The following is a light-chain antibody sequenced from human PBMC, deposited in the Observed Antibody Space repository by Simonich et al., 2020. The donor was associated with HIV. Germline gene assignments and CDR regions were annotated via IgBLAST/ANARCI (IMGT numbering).Light chain of an antibody. CDR1: PSISPW. J-gene: IGKJ4*01. V-gene: IGKV1-5*03. Sequence: DIQMTQSPSTLSASVGDRVTITCRASPSISPWLAWYQQKPGKAPKLLIYKASSLESGVPSRFSGSGSGTEFTLTITSLQPDDFATYYCQQYKTNLSFGGGTKVDIK. CDR3: QQYKTNLS. CDR2: KAS.